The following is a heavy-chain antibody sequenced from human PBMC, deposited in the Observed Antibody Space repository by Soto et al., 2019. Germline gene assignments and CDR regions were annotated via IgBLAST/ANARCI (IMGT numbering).Heavy chain of an antibody. V-gene: IGHV4-30-2*02. Sequence: SETLSLTCAVSGGSISSGGYSWSWIRQPPGKGLEWIGYIYHSGSTYYSPSLRSRLTITKDTSKNQVVLTMTNMDPMDTGTYYCAHKGPEDWPLDYWGQGTLVTVSS. D-gene: IGHD3-9*01. CDR1: GGSISSGGYS. J-gene: IGHJ4*02. CDR3: AHKGPEDWPLDY. CDR2: IYHSGST.